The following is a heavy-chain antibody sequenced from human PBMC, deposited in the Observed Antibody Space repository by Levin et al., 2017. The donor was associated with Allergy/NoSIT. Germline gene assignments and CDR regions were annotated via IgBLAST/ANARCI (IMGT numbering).Heavy chain of an antibody. CDR2: IYPGDSDT. D-gene: IGHD6-19*01. J-gene: IGHJ4*02. Sequence: WASVKVSCKGSGYSFTSYWIGWVRQMPGKGLEWMGIIYPGDSDTTYSPSFQGQVTISADNSISTAYLRWSSLKASDTAMYYCARRVSSAWYYFDYWGQGTLVTVSS. CDR3: ARRVSSAWYYFDY. CDR1: GYSFTSYW. V-gene: IGHV5-51*01.